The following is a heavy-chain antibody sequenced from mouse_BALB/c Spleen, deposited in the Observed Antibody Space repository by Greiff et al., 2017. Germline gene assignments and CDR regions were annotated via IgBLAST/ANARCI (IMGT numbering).Heavy chain of an antibody. CDR1: GFTFSSFG. V-gene: IGHV5-17*02. CDR2: ISSGSSTI. D-gene: IGHD1-1*01. CDR3: ARYDYGTWFAY. J-gene: IGHJ3*01. Sequence: EVQLVESGGGLVQPGGSRKLSCAASGFTFSSFGMHWVRQAPEKGLEWVAYISSGSSTIYYADTVKGRFTISRDNPKNTLFLQMTSLRSEDTAMYYCARYDYGTWFAYWGQGTLVTVSA.